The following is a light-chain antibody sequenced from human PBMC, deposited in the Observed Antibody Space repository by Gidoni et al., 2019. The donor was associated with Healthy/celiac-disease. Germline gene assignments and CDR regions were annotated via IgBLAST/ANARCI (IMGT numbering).Light chain of an antibody. CDR1: QSISSY. CDR2: AAS. Sequence: DIQMTQSPSSLSASVGDRVTITCRASQSISSYLNWYKQKPGKAPKLLIYAASSLQSGVPSHFSGSGSGTDFTLTISILQPEDFATYYCQQSYSTPPYTFGQGTKLEIK. J-gene: IGKJ2*01. V-gene: IGKV1-39*01. CDR3: QQSYSTPPYT.